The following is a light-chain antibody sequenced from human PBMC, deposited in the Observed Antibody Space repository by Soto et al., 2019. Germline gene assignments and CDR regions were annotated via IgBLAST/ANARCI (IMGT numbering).Light chain of an antibody. V-gene: IGLV7-43*01. J-gene: IGLJ3*02. CDR1: TGAVTNTNY. Sequence: QAVVTQELSLTVSPGGPVTLTRASSTGAVTNTNYPNWFQQKPGQAPKSLIHSTSMKHSWTPARFSGSLIGGKAALTLSTVQPEDEAEYYCLLYSGNTQVFGGGTKLTVL. CDR2: STS. CDR3: LLYSGNTQV.